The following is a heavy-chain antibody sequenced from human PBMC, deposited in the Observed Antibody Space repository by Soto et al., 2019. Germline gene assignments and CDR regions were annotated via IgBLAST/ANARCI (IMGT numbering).Heavy chain of an antibody. CDR1: GFTFSSHW. CDR3: VRDSQRAFDI. CDR2: INTDGIST. V-gene: IGHV3-74*01. Sequence: GGSLILSCAASGFTFSSHWMHWVRQAPGKGLLWVSRINTDGISTTYADSVKGRFTISRDSAKNTLSLQMNSLTADDTAVYYCVRDSQRAFDIWGQGTMVTVSS. D-gene: IGHD6-25*01. J-gene: IGHJ3*02.